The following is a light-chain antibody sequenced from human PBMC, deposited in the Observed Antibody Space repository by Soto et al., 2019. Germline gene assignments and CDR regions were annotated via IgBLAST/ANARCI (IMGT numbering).Light chain of an antibody. J-gene: IGKJ4*01. Sequence: DIQMTQSPSSLSASVGDRVTITCQTSQYMSNYLNWYQQKPGKAPKLLIYDASNVETGIPPRFNGSESGTDFTFTITSLQPGDIAHYYCQHYQTLPLTFGGGTKVEIK. CDR1: QYMSNY. CDR3: QHYQTLPLT. CDR2: DAS. V-gene: IGKV1-33*01.